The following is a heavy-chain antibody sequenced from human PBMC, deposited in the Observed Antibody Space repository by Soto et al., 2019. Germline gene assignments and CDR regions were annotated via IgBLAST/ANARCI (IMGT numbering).Heavy chain of an antibody. CDR3: ARLAPIVAAGDPYYYYYYMDV. Sequence: ASVKVSCKASGYTFTSYGISWVRQAPGQGLEWMGWISAYNGNTNYAQKLQGRVTMTTDTSTSTAYMELRSLRSDDTAVYYCARLAPIVAAGDPYYYYYYMDVWGKGTTVTVSS. CDR2: ISAYNGNT. J-gene: IGHJ6*03. CDR1: GYTFTSYG. V-gene: IGHV1-18*01. D-gene: IGHD6-13*01.